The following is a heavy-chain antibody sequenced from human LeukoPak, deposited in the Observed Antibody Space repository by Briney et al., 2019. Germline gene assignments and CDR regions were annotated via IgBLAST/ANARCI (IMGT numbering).Heavy chain of an antibody. CDR3: ASEYSSGQIGY. CDR2: IYHSGST. CDR1: GYSISSGYY. V-gene: IGHV4-38-2*01. Sequence: PSETLSLTCAVSGYSISSGYYWGWIRQPPGKGLEWIGSIYHSGSTYYNPSPKSRVTISVDTSKNQFSLKLSSVTAADTAVYYCASEYSSGQIGYWGQGTLVTVSS. D-gene: IGHD6-19*01. J-gene: IGHJ4*02.